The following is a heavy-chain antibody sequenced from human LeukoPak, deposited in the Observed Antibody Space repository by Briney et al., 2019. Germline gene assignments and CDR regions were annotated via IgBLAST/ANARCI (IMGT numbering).Heavy chain of an antibody. CDR1: GGSISSNNW. Sequence: SETLPLTCAVSGGSISSNNWWGWVRQPPGKGLEWIGEIYHSGSPNYNPSLKSRVTISVDKSRNHFSLNLSSVTAADTAVYYCARVNINNWHSCDYWGQGTLVTVSS. D-gene: IGHD1-1*01. J-gene: IGHJ4*02. V-gene: IGHV4-4*02. CDR3: ARVNINNWHSCDY. CDR2: IYHSGSP.